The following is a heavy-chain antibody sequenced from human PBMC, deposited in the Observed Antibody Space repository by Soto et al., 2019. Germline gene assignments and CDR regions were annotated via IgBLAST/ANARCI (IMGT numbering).Heavy chain of an antibody. Sequence: QVQLQESGPGLVKPSQTLSLTCTVSGGSISSGGYYWSWIRQHPGKGLEWIGYIYYSGSTYYNPSLKGRVTTSVDTSKNQFSLKLSSVTAADTAVYYCARELGGYDPTQYYFDYWGQGTLVTVSS. CDR2: IYYSGST. CDR3: ARELGGYDPTQYYFDY. D-gene: IGHD5-12*01. CDR1: GGSISSGGYY. J-gene: IGHJ4*02. V-gene: IGHV4-31*03.